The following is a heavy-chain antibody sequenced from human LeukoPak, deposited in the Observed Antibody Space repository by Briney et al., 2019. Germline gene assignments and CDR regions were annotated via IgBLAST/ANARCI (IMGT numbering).Heavy chain of an antibody. CDR2: ISSSSKYI. D-gene: IGHD3-22*01. CDR1: GFTFLSHS. CDR3: ARARDYEGENNDYHYYGMDV. V-gene: IGHV3-21*01. J-gene: IGHJ6*02. Sequence: PGGSLRLSCAASGFTFLSHSMNWVRQAPGKGLEWVSSISSSSKYIDYADSVKGRFTIFRDNAENSLHLQMKSLRAEDTAVYYCARARDYEGENNDYHYYGMDVWGQGTTVTVSS.